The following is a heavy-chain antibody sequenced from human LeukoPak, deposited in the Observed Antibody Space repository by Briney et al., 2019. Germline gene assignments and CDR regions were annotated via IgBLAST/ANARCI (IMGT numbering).Heavy chain of an antibody. CDR1: GYTFTGYY. Sequence: ASVKVSCKASGYTFTGYYMHWVRQAPGQGLEWMGWINPNSGGTNYAQKFQGRVTMTRDTSISTAYMELSRLRSDDTAVYYCARVPFNSYDFWSGYYIGSFDYWGQGTLVTVSS. CDR2: INPNSGGT. V-gene: IGHV1-2*02. J-gene: IGHJ4*02. D-gene: IGHD3-3*01. CDR3: ARVPFNSYDFWSGYYIGSFDY.